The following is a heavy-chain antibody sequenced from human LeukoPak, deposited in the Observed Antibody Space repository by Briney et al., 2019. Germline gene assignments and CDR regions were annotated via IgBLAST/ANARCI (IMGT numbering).Heavy chain of an antibody. V-gene: IGHV3-74*01. CDR1: GFTFSSYW. J-gene: IGHJ5*02. Sequence: GGSLRLSCAASGFTFSSYWMHWVRQAPGKGLVWVSRIKSDGSSTNYADSVKGRFTISRDNAKNTLYLQMNSLRAEDTAVYYCASTMVRGVPWGQGTLVTVSS. CDR3: ASTMVRGVP. D-gene: IGHD3-10*01. CDR2: IKSDGSST.